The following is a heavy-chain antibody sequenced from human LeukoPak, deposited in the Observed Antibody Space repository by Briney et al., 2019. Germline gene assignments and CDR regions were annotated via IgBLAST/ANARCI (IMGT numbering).Heavy chain of an antibody. V-gene: IGHV1-18*01. CDR1: GYTFTSYG. CDR3: ARAGYSSSWYVSPFDY. D-gene: IGHD6-13*01. Sequence: ASVKVSCKASGYTFTSYGISWVRQAPGQGLEWMGWISAYNGNTNYAQKLQGRVTMTTDTSTSTAYMELRSLRSDDTAVYYCARAGYSSSWYVSPFDYWGQRTLVTVSS. J-gene: IGHJ4*02. CDR2: ISAYNGNT.